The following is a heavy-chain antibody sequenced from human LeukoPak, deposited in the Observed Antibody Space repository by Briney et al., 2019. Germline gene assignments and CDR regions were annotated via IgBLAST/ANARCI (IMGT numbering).Heavy chain of an antibody. V-gene: IGHV4-34*01. CDR2: INHSGST. D-gene: IGHD5-12*01. CDR3: ARGEGYGYYYYGMDV. J-gene: IGHJ6*02. CDR1: GGSFSGYY. Sequence: SETLSLTCAVYGGSFSGYYWSWIRQPPGKGLGWIGEINHSGSTNYNPSLKSRVTISVDTSKNQFSLKLSSVTAADTAVYYCARGEGYGYYYYGMDVWGQGTTVTVSS.